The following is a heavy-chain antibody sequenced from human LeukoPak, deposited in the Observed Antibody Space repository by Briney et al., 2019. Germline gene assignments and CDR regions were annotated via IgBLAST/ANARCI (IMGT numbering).Heavy chain of an antibody. CDR2: ISSSSSYI. CDR1: GFTFSSYS. V-gene: IGHV3-21*01. J-gene: IGHJ4*02. D-gene: IGHD5-18*01. Sequence: GGSLRLSCAASGFTFSSYSMTWVRQAPGKGLEWVSSISSSSSYICYADSVKGRFTISRDNAKNSLYLQMNSLRAEDTAVYYCASGYSYGSHDYWGQGTLVTVSS. CDR3: ASGYSYGSHDY.